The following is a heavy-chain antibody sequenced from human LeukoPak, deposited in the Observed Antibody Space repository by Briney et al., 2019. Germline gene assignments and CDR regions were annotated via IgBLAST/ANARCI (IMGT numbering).Heavy chain of an antibody. CDR2: ISYIGST. J-gene: IGHJ3*02. CDR3: ARDLVTVTKGFDI. D-gene: IGHD4-17*01. Sequence: SETLSLTCAVSADSFSSHYWTWIRQPPGKELEWIGYISYIGSTNYNPSLKSRVTISIDTSKNQFSLKLSSVTAADTAVYYCARDLVTVTKGFDIWGQGTMVSVSS. CDR1: ADSFSSHY. V-gene: IGHV4-59*11.